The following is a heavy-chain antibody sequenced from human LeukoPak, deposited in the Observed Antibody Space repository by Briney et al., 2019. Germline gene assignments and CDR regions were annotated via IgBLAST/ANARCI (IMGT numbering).Heavy chain of an antibody. CDR1: GFTFSSYA. CDR2: ISSSGGTI. CDR3: ARDFPCSSTSCYRWAYYYYMDV. J-gene: IGHJ6*03. Sequence: PGGSLRLSCAASGFTFSSYAMGWVRQAPGKGLEWISYISSSGGTIYYADSVKGRFTISRDNSKNTLYLQMNSLRAEDTAVYYCARDFPCSSTSCYRWAYYYYMDVWGKGTTVTVSS. V-gene: IGHV3-48*01. D-gene: IGHD2-2*02.